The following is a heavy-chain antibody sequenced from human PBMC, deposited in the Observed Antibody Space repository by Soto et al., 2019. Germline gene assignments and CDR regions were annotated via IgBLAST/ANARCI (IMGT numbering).Heavy chain of an antibody. CDR3: AKGHYYDSSGYSNWFDP. V-gene: IGHV3-23*01. J-gene: IGHJ5*02. CDR1: GFTFSSYA. Sequence: LRLSCAASGFTFSSYAMSWVRQAPGKGLEWVSAISGSGGSTYYADSVKGRFTISRDNSKNTLYLQMNSLRAEDTAVYYCAKGHYYDSSGYSNWFDPWGQGTLVTVS. D-gene: IGHD3-22*01. CDR2: ISGSGGST.